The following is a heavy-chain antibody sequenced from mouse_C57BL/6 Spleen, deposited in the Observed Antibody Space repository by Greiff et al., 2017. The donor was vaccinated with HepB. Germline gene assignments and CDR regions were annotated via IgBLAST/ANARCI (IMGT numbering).Heavy chain of an antibody. D-gene: IGHD1-1*01. CDR2: INPSSGYT. CDR1: GYTFTSYT. CDR3: ARSPGSEAMDH. V-gene: IGHV1-4*01. J-gene: IGHJ4*01. Sequence: QVQLQQSGAELARPGASVKMSCKASGYTFTSYTMHWVNQRPGQGLEWIGYINPSSGYTKYNQKFKDKATLTADKSSSTAYMQLSSLTSEDSAVYYCARSPGSEAMDHWGQGTSVTVSS.